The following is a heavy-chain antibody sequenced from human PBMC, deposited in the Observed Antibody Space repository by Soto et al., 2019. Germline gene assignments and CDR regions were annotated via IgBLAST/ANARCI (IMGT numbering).Heavy chain of an antibody. CDR1: GYTFTSYG. CDR3: ARDPRGGYELDY. D-gene: IGHD5-12*01. CDR2: ISPYNGNT. J-gene: IGHJ4*02. V-gene: IGHV1-18*01. Sequence: QVQLVQSGAEVKNPGASVKVSCKASGYTFTSYGISWVRQAPGQGLEWMGWISPYNGNTNYAQKVKGRVTMTTDTSTSTVYMELRSLRSDDTAVYYCARDPRGGYELDYWGQGTLVTVSP.